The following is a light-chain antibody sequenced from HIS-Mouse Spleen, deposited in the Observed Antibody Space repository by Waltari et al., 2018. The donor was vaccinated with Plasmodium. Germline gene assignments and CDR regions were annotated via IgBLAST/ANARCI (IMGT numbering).Light chain of an antibody. CDR1: RRAVGRCNL. CDR3: CSYAGSSGV. J-gene: IGLJ2*01. Sequence: QSALTQPASVSGSPGQSITISCTGPRRAVGRCNLVPWYQQPPGKAPKLVIYEGSKRPSGVSNRFSGSKSGNTASLTISGLQAEDEADYYCCSYAGSSGVFGGGTKLTVL. V-gene: IGLV2-23*01. CDR2: EGS.